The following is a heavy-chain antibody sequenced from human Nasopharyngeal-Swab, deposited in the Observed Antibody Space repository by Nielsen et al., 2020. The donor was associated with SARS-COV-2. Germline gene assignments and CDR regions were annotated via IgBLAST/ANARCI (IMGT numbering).Heavy chain of an antibody. J-gene: IGHJ6*02. Sequence: SETLSLTCTYKGASFIGIFWNWVRQPPGKGLEWIGEVSHSGTATYNPSLTGRVTISLDTAWSQFSLRLSSLSDADTAVYFCARGGQDNALDVWDQGTKVAVSS. CDR1: GASFIGIF. D-gene: IGHD1-1*01. CDR2: VSHSGTA. CDR3: ARGGQDNALDV. V-gene: IGHV4-34*01.